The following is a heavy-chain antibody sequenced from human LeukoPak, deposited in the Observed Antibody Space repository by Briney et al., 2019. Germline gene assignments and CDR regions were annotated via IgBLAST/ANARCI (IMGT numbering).Heavy chain of an antibody. CDR1: EYIFINYE. V-gene: IGHV1-8*03. D-gene: IGHD5-12*01. J-gene: IGHJ6*03. Sequence: ASVKVSCKASEYIFINYEINWVRQATGQGLEWLGWMNPNSGDTGYAQKFQGRVTISRNTSMRTVYMELSSLTSEDTAVYYCARRAYSGYDYSLYYMDVWGKGTTVTVSS. CDR3: ARRAYSGYDYSLYYMDV. CDR2: MNPNSGDT.